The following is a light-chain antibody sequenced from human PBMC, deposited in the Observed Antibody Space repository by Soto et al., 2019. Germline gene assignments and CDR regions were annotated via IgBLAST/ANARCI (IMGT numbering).Light chain of an antibody. CDR1: SSDVGGYNY. CDR3: SSYTRSSTSYV. V-gene: IGLV2-14*01. J-gene: IGLJ1*01. Sequence: LTQPASVSWSPGQSITISCTGTSSDVGGYNYVSWYQQHPGKAPKLMIYEVSNRPSRVSNRFSGSKSGNTASLTISGLQAEDEADYYCSSYTRSSTSYVFGTGTKVTVL. CDR2: EVS.